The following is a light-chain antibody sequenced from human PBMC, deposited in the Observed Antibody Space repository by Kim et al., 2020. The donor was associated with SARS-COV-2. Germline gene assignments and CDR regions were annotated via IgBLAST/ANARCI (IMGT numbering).Light chain of an antibody. J-gene: IGKJ2*01. V-gene: IGKV3-20*01. Sequence: SPWDRATLSSRASQSVSSRYLSWYQQKRGQSPSLLIYGASSSATGIPHRFIGSGSGTDFTLTIIRLEPHDFAVYYCHQYGDSLMHTFGQGTKLEI. CDR2: GAS. CDR1: QSVSSRY. CDR3: HQYGDSLMHT.